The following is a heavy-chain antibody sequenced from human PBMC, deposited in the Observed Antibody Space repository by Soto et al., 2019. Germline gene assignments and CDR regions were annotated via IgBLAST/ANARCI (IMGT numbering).Heavy chain of an antibody. D-gene: IGHD2-2*02. V-gene: IGHV1-3*01. CDR2: INAGNGNT. CDR1: GYTFTSYA. J-gene: IGHJ4*02. CDR3: ARSYTSSAPSH. Sequence: ASVKVSCKASGYTFTSYAMHWVRQAPGQRLEWMGWINAGNGNTKYSQKFQGRVTITRDTSASTAYMELSSLRSEDTAVNYCARSYTSSAPSHWGQGTLVTVSS.